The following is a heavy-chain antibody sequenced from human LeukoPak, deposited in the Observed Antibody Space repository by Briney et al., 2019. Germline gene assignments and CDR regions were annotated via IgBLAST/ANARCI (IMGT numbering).Heavy chain of an antibody. CDR2: ISGSGGST. Sequence: GGSLRLSCAASGFTFSSYAMSWVRQAPGTGPEWVSAISGSGGSTYYADSVKGRFTISRDNSKNTLYLQMNSLRAEDTAVYYCAKDESGSYWRIDDAFDIWGQGTMVTVSS. D-gene: IGHD1-26*01. CDR3: AKDESGSYWRIDDAFDI. V-gene: IGHV3-23*01. J-gene: IGHJ3*02. CDR1: GFTFSSYA.